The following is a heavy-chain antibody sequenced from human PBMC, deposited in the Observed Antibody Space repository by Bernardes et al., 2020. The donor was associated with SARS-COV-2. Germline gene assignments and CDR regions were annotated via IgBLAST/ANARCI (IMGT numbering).Heavy chain of an antibody. V-gene: IGHV3-21*01. Sequence: GGSLRLSCAASAVTLSGYTMSWVRQAPGKGLEWVSTITSCSNHIYYADSVKGRFTVSRDNAKNSLYLQMISLRAEDTAVYYCSRAGGYDFLGWFDPWGKGNLVTVSS. J-gene: IGHJ5*02. CDR1: AVTLSGYT. D-gene: IGHD3-3*01. CDR3: SRAGGYDFLGWFDP. CDR2: ITSCSNHI.